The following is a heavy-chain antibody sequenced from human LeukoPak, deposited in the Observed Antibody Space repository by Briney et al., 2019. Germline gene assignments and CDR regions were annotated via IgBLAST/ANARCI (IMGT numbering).Heavy chain of an antibody. CDR1: GFTFSSYW. D-gene: IGHD6-19*01. CDR3: AKAGYSSGWRTFDY. J-gene: IGHJ4*02. Sequence: GWSLRLSCAASGFTFSSYWMHWVRQAPGKGLVWVSRINSDGSSTSYADSVKGRFTISRDNAKNTLYLQMNSLRAEDTAVYYCAKAGYSSGWRTFDYWGQGTLVTVSS. V-gene: IGHV3-74*01. CDR2: INSDGSST.